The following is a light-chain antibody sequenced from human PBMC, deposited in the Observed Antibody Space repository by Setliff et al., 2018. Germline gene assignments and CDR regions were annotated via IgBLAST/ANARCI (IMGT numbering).Light chain of an antibody. J-gene: IGLJ3*02. V-gene: IGLV7-43*01. CDR2: STT. CDR1: TGTVTTHYY. CDR3: LLYYGSTLNWV. Sequence: QAVVTQEPSLTVSPGGTVTLTCASSTGTVTTHYYPNWFQQKPGQAPRALIYSTTNNHSWTPARFSGSLLGGKAALTLSGVQPEDEAEYYCLLYYGSTLNWVFGGGTKVTVL.